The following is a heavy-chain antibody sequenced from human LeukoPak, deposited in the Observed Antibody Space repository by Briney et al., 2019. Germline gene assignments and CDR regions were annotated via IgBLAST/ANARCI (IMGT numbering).Heavy chain of an antibody. J-gene: IGHJ4*02. D-gene: IGHD5-12*01. CDR3: VREAYEYHFDY. V-gene: IGHV3-21*06. CDR1: GFTFSDYS. Sequence: GGSLRLSCAASGFTFSDYSMNWVRRAPGKGLEWVSYISSSSLYINYADSVKGRFTVSRDNAKNSLFLQMNSLRAEDTAVYYCVREAYEYHFDYWGQGTLVTVSS. CDR2: ISSSSLYI.